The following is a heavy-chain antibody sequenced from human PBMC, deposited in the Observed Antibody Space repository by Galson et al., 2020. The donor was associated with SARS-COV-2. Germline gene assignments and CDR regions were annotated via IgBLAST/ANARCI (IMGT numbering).Heavy chain of an antibody. CDR1: GFTFNSYS. CDR2: STGGRRNF. V-gene: IGHV3-48*01. Sequence: GGSLRLSCGASGFTFNSYSLNWVRQAPGKGLEWIAHSTGGRRNFYYADSVKGRFTISRDNAKNSLYLQMNSLRAEDTAVYYCARAGPYYDLLTGLITNMYYFDYWGPGTLVTVSS. D-gene: IGHD3-9*01. J-gene: IGHJ4*02. CDR3: ARAGPYYDLLTGLITNMYYFDY.